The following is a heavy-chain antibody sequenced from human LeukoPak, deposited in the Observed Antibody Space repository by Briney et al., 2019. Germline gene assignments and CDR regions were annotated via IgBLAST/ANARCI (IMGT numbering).Heavy chain of an antibody. D-gene: IGHD4-17*01. CDR1: GFTVSSNC. J-gene: IGHJ2*01. CDR2: ICSGGNT. Sequence: GGSLRLSCAASGFTVSSNCMSWVRQAPGKGLEWVSLICSGGNTYYADSVKGRFTISRDDSKNTLYLQMNSLRAEDTAVYYRASGPVDYGDYWYFDLWGRGTLVTVSS. V-gene: IGHV3-53*01. CDR3: ASGPVDYGDYWYFDL.